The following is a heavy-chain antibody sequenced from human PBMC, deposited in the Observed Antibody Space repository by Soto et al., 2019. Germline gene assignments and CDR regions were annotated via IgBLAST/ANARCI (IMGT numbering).Heavy chain of an antibody. CDR3: ARGKSGFGVPVFRY. V-gene: IGHV6-1*01. Sequence: SRSDVICGGSVCRTRGSWNHVKQSPSRGLEWLGRTYYRSKWYYDFAVSVKSRMSISPDTSKNQFSLQLDSVTPEDAAVYYCARGKSGFGVPVFRYWGQRSLRTVPS. CDR2: TYYRSKWYY. D-gene: IGHD3-3*01. CDR1: GGSVCRTRGS. J-gene: IGHJ4*02.